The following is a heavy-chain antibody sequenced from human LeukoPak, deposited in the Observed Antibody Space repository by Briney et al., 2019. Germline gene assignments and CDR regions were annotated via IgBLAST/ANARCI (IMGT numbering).Heavy chain of an antibody. CDR3: AKGFYDILTGYDY. D-gene: IGHD3-9*01. Sequence: PGGSLRLSSAASGFTFDDYAMPWVRQAPGKGLEWVSGISWNSGSIGYADSVKGRFTISRDNAKNSLYLQMNSLRAEDTALYYCAKGFYDILTGYDYWGQGTLVTVSS. V-gene: IGHV3-9*01. J-gene: IGHJ4*02. CDR2: ISWNSGSI. CDR1: GFTFDDYA.